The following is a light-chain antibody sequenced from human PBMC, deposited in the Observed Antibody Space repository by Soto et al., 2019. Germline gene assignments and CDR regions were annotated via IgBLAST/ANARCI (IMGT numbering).Light chain of an antibody. CDR2: KAS. CDR1: QTISSW. Sequence: DIQMTQSPSAVSGSVGDRATITCRASQTISSWLAWYQQKPGQAPKLLIYKASTLKSGVPSRISGSGSGTEFTLTISSLQPDDFATYYCQHYNSYSEAFGQGTKVDIK. V-gene: IGKV1-5*03. CDR3: QHYNSYSEA. J-gene: IGKJ1*01.